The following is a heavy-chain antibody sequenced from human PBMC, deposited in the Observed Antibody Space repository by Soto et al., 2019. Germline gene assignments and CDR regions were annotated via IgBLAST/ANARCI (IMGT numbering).Heavy chain of an antibody. CDR2: INHSGST. Sequence: SETLSLTCAVYGGSFSGYYWSWIRQPPGKGLEWIGEINHSGSTNYNPSLKSRVTISVDTSKNQFSLKLSSVTAADTAVYYCAMGRRDIVVVVAATLSRAFDIWGQGTMVTVSS. CDR3: AMGRRDIVVVVAATLSRAFDI. D-gene: IGHD2-15*01. V-gene: IGHV4-34*01. J-gene: IGHJ3*02. CDR1: GGSFSGYY.